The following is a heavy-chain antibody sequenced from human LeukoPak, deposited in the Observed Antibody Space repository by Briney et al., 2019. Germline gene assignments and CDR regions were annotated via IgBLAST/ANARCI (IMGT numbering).Heavy chain of an antibody. CDR1: GFTFSGYW. V-gene: IGHV3-74*01. CDR3: AGVASEIYGEFPEYFRH. Sequence: PGGSLRLSCAASGFTFSGYWMHWVRQAPGKGLVWVSRIKSDGSTRYADSVKGRFTISRDNAKNTGSLQMNSLRAEDTAVYYCAGVASEIYGEFPEYFRHWGQGTLVTVSP. D-gene: IGHD4-17*01. J-gene: IGHJ1*01. CDR2: IKSDGST.